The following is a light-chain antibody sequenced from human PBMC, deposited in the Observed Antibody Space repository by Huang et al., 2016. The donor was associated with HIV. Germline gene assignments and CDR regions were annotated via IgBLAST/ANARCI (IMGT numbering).Light chain of an antibody. V-gene: IGKV1-17*03. CDR3: LQHLSYPPA. CDR1: QDINNY. J-gene: IGKJ5*01. Sequence: DIQMTQSPPAMSASVGDRVNITCRANQDINNYLLWFQQKPGKAPKRLIYAASNLPSGVPSRFSGSGSGTEFTLTISNLQPEDFATYYCLQHLSYPPAFGQGTRLEIK. CDR2: AAS.